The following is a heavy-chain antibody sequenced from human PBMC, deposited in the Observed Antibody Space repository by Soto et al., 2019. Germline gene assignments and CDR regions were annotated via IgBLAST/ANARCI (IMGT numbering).Heavy chain of an antibody. CDR2: ISAYSGNT. Sequence: ASVKVSCKASGYTFTSYGISWVRQAPGQGLEWMGWISAYSGNTNYAQKLQGRVTMTTDTSTSTAYMELRSLRSDDTAVYYCAREASYRQPTPFDYWGQGTLVTVSS. D-gene: IGHD3-16*01. CDR1: GYTFTSYG. J-gene: IGHJ4*02. V-gene: IGHV1-18*01. CDR3: AREASYRQPTPFDY.